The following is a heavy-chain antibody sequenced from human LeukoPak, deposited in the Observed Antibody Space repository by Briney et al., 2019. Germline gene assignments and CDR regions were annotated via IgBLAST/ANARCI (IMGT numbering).Heavy chain of an antibody. CDR2: INPNSGGT. CDR1: GYTLTCYY. V-gene: IGHV1-2*02. Sequence: ASVKVSCKASGYTLTCYYMHWVGQAPGQGGEWMGWINPNSGGTNYAQKFQGRVSMTRDRSISTPYMELSRLRSDDTAVYYCARDEGQDAFDIWGQGTMVTVSS. J-gene: IGHJ3*02. CDR3: ARDEGQDAFDI.